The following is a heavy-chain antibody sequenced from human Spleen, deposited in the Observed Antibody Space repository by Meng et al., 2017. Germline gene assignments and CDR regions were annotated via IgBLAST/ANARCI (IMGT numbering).Heavy chain of an antibody. CDR3: ARGPTTMAHDFDY. CDR2: IYYSGST. CDR1: GGSISSFY. V-gene: IGHV4-59*12. Sequence: SETLSLTCTVSGGSISSFYWSWTRQPPGKGLEWIGCIYYSGSTNYNPSLKSRVTISVDTSKNQFSLKLTSVTAADSAVYYCARGPTTMAHDFDYWGQGTLVTVSS. J-gene: IGHJ4*02. D-gene: IGHD4-11*01.